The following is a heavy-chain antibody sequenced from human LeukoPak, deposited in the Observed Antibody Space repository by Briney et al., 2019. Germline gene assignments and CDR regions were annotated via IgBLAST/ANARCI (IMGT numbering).Heavy chain of an antibody. J-gene: IGHJ4*02. CDR3: ASSYSGYEPFYFDY. Sequence: GGSLRLSCAASGFTFSSYSMNWVRQAPGKGLEWVSYISSSSSSTIYYADSVKGRFTISRDNAKNSLYLQMNSLRAEDTAVYYCASSYSGYEPFYFDYWGQGTLVTVSS. CDR1: GFTFSSYS. D-gene: IGHD5-12*01. CDR2: ISSSSSSTI. V-gene: IGHV3-48*04.